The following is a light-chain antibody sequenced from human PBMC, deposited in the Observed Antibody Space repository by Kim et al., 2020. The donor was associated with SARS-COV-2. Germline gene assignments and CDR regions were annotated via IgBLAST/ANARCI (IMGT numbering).Light chain of an antibody. CDR3: SSYASSRYVL. CDR2: NVS. CDR1: SSDIGGYNY. V-gene: IGLV2-14*03. J-gene: IGLJ2*01. Sequence: GQSITISCIGTSSDIGGYNYVSWYQQHPGKVPKLMIYNVSKRPSGVSNRFSASKSGNTAALTISGLQAEDEADYYCSSYASSRYVLFGGGTKVTVL.